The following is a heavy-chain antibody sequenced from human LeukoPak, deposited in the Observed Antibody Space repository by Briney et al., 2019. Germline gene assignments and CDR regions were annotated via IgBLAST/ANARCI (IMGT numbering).Heavy chain of an antibody. J-gene: IGHJ4*02. Sequence: LSLTCTVSGGSISSSSYYWGWIRQPPGKGLEWVAVISYDGSNKYYADSVKGRFTISRDNSKNTLSLQMNSLRAEDTAVYYCARDPTGSYNFDYWGQGTLVTVSS. CDR3: ARDPTGSYNFDY. V-gene: IGHV3-30-3*01. D-gene: IGHD3-10*01. CDR1: GGSISSSSYY. CDR2: ISYDGSNK.